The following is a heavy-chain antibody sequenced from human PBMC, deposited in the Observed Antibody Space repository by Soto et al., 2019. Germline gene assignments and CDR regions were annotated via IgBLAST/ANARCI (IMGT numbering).Heavy chain of an antibody. CDR1: GGSFSGYY. CDR2: INHSGST. Sequence: PSETLSLTCAVYGGSFSGYYWSWIRQPPGKGLEWIGEINHSGSTNYNPSLKSRVTISVDTSKNQFSLKLSSVTAADTAVHYCARDGAVAGYKYNWFDPWGQGTLVTVSS. J-gene: IGHJ5*02. CDR3: ARDGAVAGYKYNWFDP. V-gene: IGHV4-34*01. D-gene: IGHD6-19*01.